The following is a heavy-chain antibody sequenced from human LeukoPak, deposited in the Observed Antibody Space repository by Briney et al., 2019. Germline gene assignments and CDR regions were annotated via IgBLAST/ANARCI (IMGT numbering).Heavy chain of an antibody. J-gene: IGHJ3*02. Sequence: SVKVSCKASGGTFSSYAISWVRQAPGQGLEWMGGIIPIFGTANYAQKFQGRVTITADESTSTAYMELSSLRSEDTAVYYCARVCSGGSCYLQDAFDIWGQGTMVTVSS. CDR3: ARVCSGGSCYLQDAFDI. D-gene: IGHD2-15*01. V-gene: IGHV1-69*13. CDR1: GGTFSSYA. CDR2: IIPIFGTA.